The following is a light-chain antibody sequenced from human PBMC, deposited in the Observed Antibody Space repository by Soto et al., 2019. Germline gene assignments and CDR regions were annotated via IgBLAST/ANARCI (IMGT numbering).Light chain of an antibody. CDR3: QQYNNRWGVT. CDR1: QSVNSW. CDR2: QAS. J-gene: IGKJ3*01. V-gene: IGKV1-5*03. Sequence: DIQMTQSPSILSASVGDRVTITCRASQSVNSWLAWYQQKPGKAPKLLIYQASTLDSGVPSRFSGSGSGTEFTLTISSLQPDYFATYYCQQYNNRWGVTFGPGTKVDIK.